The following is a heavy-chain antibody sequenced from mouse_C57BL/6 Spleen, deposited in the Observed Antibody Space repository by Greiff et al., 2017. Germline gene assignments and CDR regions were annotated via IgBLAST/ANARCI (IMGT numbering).Heavy chain of an antibody. J-gene: IGHJ2*01. D-gene: IGHD2-1*01. CDR2: IHPNSGST. Sequence: VQLQQPGAELVKPGASVKLSCKASGYTFTSYWMHWVKQRPGQGLEWIGMIHPNSGSTNYNEKFKSKATLTVDKSSSTAYMQLSSLTSEDSAVYYCARLNIDGNYDYWGQGTTLTVSS. V-gene: IGHV1-64*01. CDR3: ARLNIDGNYDY. CDR1: GYTFTSYW.